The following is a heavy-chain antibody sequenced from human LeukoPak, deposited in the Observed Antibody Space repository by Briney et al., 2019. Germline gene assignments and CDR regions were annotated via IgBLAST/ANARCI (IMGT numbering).Heavy chain of an antibody. CDR2: IRSKAYGGTT. Sequence: GGSLRLSCTASGFTFGDYAMSWVRQSPGKGLEWVGFIRSKAYGGTTEYAASVKGRFTISRDDSKSIAYLQMNSLKTEDTAVYYCTRDTAGYCSGGSCSLGQGTLVTVSS. D-gene: IGHD2-15*01. J-gene: IGHJ5*02. V-gene: IGHV3-49*04. CDR1: GFTFGDYA. CDR3: TRDTAGYCSGGSCS.